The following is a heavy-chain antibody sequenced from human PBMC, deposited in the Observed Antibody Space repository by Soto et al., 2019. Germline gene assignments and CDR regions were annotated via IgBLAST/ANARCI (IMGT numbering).Heavy chain of an antibody. D-gene: IGHD2-21*01. V-gene: IGHV3-7*01. Sequence: GGSLRLSCAASGFTFSSYGMHWLRQAPGKGLEWVAYINHDGSSISYVDSVKGRFTISRDNAKNSLYLQMNSLRVDDTALYYCARDQDWALDYWGQGVTVVTVSS. CDR1: GFTFSSYG. CDR3: ARDQDWALDY. CDR2: INHDGSSI. J-gene: IGHJ4*02.